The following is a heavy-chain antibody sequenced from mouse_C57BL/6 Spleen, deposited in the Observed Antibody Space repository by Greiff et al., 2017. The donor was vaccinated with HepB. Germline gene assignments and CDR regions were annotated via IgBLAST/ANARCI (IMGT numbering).Heavy chain of an antibody. J-gene: IGHJ3*01. CDR1: GFTFSDYG. V-gene: IGHV5-17*01. CDR3: ARSYYGSSWFAY. D-gene: IGHD1-1*01. Sequence: VQLKESGGGLVKPGGSLKLSCAASGFTFSDYGMHWVRQAPEKGLEWVAYISSGSSTIYYADTVKGRFTISRDNAKNTLFLQMTSLMSEDTAMYYCARSYYGSSWFAYWGQGTLVTVSA. CDR2: ISSGSSTI.